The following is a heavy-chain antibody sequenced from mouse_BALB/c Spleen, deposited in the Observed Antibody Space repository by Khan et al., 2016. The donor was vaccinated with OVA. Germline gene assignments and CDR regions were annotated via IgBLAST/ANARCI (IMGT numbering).Heavy chain of an antibody. D-gene: IGHD2-10*02. CDR2: ISYSGNT. CDR1: GYSITSDYA. V-gene: IGHV3-2*02. J-gene: IGHJ2*01. CDR3: ARVYGGDFDD. Sequence: EVQLQESGPGLVKPSQSLSLTCTVTGYSITSDYAWNWIRQFPGNKLEWMGFISYSGNTKYNPSLKSRISVTRDTSKNPFFLQLNSVTTEDTATDYCARVYGGDFDDWGQGTTLTVSS.